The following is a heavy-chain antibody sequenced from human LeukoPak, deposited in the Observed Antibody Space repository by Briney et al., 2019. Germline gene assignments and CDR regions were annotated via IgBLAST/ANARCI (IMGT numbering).Heavy chain of an antibody. CDR2: INPNSGGT. CDR1: GYTLTGYY. V-gene: IGHV1-2*02. D-gene: IGHD3-22*01. J-gene: IGHJ4*02. Sequence: ASVKVSCKASGYTLTGYYMHWVRQAPGQGIEWMGWINPNSGGTNYAQKFQGRVTMTRDTSISTAYMELSRLRSDDTAVYYCARDRRYYDSSGSLDYWGQGTLVTVSS. CDR3: ARDRRYYDSSGSLDY.